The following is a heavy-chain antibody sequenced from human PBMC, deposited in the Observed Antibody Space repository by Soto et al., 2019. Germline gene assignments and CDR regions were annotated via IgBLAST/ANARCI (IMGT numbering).Heavy chain of an antibody. V-gene: IGHV4-61*01. CDR1: GGSISSDSYY. Sequence: SETLSLTCTVSGGSISSDSYYWSWIRQPPGKGLEWIGYVFYSGNTKYNPSLKSRVTISKYTSKNQFSLKLTSVTAADTAIYYCARTYSGTPHFDFWGPGTLVTVSS. CDR3: ARTYSGTPHFDF. D-gene: IGHD3-10*01. J-gene: IGHJ4*02. CDR2: VFYSGNT.